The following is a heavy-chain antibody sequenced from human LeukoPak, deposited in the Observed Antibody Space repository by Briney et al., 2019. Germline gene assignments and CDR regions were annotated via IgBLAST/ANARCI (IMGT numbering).Heavy chain of an antibody. V-gene: IGHV1-69*05. CDR2: IIPLFGTP. CDR3: ARDNYDILTGQTFDY. J-gene: IGHJ4*02. Sequence: SVKVSCKASGGTFRNYAVSWVRQAPGQGLEWMGGIIPLFGTPNYAQKFQDRVTITMDESTSTAYMELSSLRSEDTAVYYCARDNYDILTGQTFDYWGQGTLVTVSS. CDR1: GGTFRNYA. D-gene: IGHD3-9*01.